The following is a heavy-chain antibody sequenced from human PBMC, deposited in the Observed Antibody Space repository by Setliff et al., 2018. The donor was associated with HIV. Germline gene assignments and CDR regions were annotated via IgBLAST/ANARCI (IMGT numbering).Heavy chain of an antibody. Sequence: GGSLRLSCAASGFTFSSYSMNWVSQAPGKGLEWVSYISSSSSTIYYADSVKGRFTIFRDNAKNSLYLQMNSLRAEDTAVYYCARGPGGVTAPFDYWGQGTLVTVSS. J-gene: IGHJ4*02. CDR1: GFTFSSYS. V-gene: IGHV3-48*04. CDR2: ISSSSSTI. D-gene: IGHD2-21*02. CDR3: ARGPGGVTAPFDY.